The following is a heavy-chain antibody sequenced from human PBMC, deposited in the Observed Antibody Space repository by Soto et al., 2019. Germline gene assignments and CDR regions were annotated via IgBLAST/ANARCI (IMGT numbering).Heavy chain of an antibody. CDR3: GRDQSSGWFDY. Sequence: GGSLRLSCAASGFTFSSYAMNWVRQAPGKGLEWVSAISSSGASTYYGDSVKGRFTISRDNSKNTLYLEMNSLRAEDTAVYYCGRDQSSGWFDYWGQGILVTVSS. CDR1: GFTFSSYA. V-gene: IGHV3-23*01. D-gene: IGHD6-19*01. J-gene: IGHJ4*02. CDR2: ISSSGAST.